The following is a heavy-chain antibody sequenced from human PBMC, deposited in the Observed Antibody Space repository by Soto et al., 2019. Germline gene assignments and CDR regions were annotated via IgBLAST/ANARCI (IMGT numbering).Heavy chain of an antibody. Sequence: GGSLRLSCAASGFTFSSYAMSWVRQAPGKGLEWVSAISGSGGSTYYADSVKGRFTISRDNSKNTRYLQMNSLRAEDTAVYYCAKGDYDSSGYYYPLVYWGQGTLVAVSS. CDR3: AKGDYDSSGYYYPLVY. J-gene: IGHJ4*02. V-gene: IGHV3-23*01. CDR1: GFTFSSYA. CDR2: ISGSGGST. D-gene: IGHD3-22*01.